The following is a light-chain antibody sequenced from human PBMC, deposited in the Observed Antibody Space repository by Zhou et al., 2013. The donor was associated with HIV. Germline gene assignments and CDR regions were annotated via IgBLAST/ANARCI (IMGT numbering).Light chain of an antibody. CDR1: SSDVGGYNY. J-gene: IGLJ2*01. CDR3: SSYAGNNNLV. V-gene: IGLV2-8*01. CDR2: EVT. Sequence: QSALTQPPSASGSPGQSVTISCTGTSSDVGGYNYVSWYQQHPSKAPKLMIYEVTKRPSGVPDRFSGSKSGNTASLTVSGPQAEDEADYYCSSYAGNNNLVFGGGTKLTVL.